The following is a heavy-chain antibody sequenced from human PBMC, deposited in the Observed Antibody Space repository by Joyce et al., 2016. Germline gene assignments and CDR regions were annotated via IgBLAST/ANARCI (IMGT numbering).Heavy chain of an antibody. Sequence: QVQLVESGGGVVQPGRSLRLSCAASGFTFKNFDMHWVRQTPGKGLEWVEVIYSDGRNDYYADSVGGRFTISRDNSKDTLFLQMDCLRADDTAIYYCARDWSAGAETPDHVFDSWGQGTLVTVSS. CDR3: ARDWSAGAETPDHVFDS. V-gene: IGHV3-33*01. CDR1: GFTFKNFD. D-gene: IGHD1-14*01. CDR2: IYSDGRND. J-gene: IGHJ4*02.